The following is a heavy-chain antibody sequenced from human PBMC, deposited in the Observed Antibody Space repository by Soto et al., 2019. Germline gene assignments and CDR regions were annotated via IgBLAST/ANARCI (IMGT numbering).Heavy chain of an antibody. CDR1: GFTFSSYW. V-gene: IGHV3-48*04. CDR3: ARDLAPYYDFWSGPVDY. CDR2: ISSSGSTI. Sequence: PGGSLRLSCAASGFTFSSYWMHWVRQAPGKGLEWVSYISSSGSTIYYADSVKGRFITSRDNAKNSLYLQMNSLRAEDTAVYYCARDLAPYYDFWSGPVDYWGQGTLVTVSS. D-gene: IGHD3-3*01. J-gene: IGHJ4*02.